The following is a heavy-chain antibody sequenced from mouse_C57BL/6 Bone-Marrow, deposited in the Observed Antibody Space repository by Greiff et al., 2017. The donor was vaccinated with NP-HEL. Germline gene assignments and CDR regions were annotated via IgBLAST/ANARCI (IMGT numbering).Heavy chain of an antibody. CDR3: AKLGGSLAW. CDR2: IWGDGST. D-gene: IGHD1-1*02. Sequence: VQVVESGPGLVAPSQSLSISCTVSGFSLTSYGVSWVRQPPGKGLEWLGVIWGDGSTNYHSALISRLSISKDNSKNQIFLILNSMQTDGTATYYCAKLGGSLAWWGQGTLVTVSA. CDR1: GFSLTSYG. J-gene: IGHJ3*02. V-gene: IGHV2-3*01.